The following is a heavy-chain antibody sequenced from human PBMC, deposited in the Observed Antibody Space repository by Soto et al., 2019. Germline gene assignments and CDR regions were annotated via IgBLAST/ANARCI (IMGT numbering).Heavy chain of an antibody. J-gene: IGHJ4*02. D-gene: IGHD3-22*01. CDR1: GFTFSSYA. CDR3: AKDQYNDGSGAIDY. Sequence: EVQLLESGGGLVQPGGSLRLSCAASGFTFSSYAMSWVRQAPGKGLEWVSYISGNGGSTYYADLVKGRFTISRDNSKNSLYLQMNSLRDEDTAVYYCAKDQYNDGSGAIDYWGQVTLVTVSS. CDR2: ISGNGGST. V-gene: IGHV3-23*01.